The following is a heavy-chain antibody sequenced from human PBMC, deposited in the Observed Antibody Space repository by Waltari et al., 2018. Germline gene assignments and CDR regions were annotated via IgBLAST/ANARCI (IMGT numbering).Heavy chain of an antibody. CDR3: ARVGPTNYMDV. Sequence: EVQLLESGGGLVQPGGSLRLSCAASGFTFSSYAMSWVRQAPGKGLEWVSVIYSGGSTYYADSVKGRFTISRDNSKNTLYLQMNSLRAEDTAVYYCARVGPTNYMDVWGKGTTVTVSS. CDR2: IYSGGST. J-gene: IGHJ6*03. CDR1: GFTFSSYA. V-gene: IGHV3-23*03.